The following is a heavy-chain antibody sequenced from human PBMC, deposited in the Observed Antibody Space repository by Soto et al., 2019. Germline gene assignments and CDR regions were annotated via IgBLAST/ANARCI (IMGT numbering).Heavy chain of an antibody. CDR2: IYYSGST. CDR1: GGSISSYY. J-gene: IGHJ5*02. D-gene: IGHD2-15*01. CDR3: ARDRGYCSGGSCYFLTWFDP. Sequence: SETLSLTCTASGGSISSYYWSWIRQPPGKGLEWIGYIYYSGSTNYNPSLKSRVTISVDTSKNQFSLKLSSVTAADTAVYYCARDRGYCSGGSCYFLTWFDPWGQGTLVTVSS. V-gene: IGHV4-59*01.